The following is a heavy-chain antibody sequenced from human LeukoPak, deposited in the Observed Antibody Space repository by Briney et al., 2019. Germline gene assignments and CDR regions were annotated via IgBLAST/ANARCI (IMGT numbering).Heavy chain of an antibody. CDR2: IYYSGST. CDR1: GGSISSNY. Sequence: SETLSLTCTVSGGSISSNYWSWIRQPPGKGLEWIGYIYYSGSTNYNPSLKSRVTISVDTSKNQFSLKLRSVTAADTAVYYCARVTPGFLPFDYWGQGALVTVSS. V-gene: IGHV4-59*01. CDR3: ARVTPGFLPFDY. J-gene: IGHJ4*02. D-gene: IGHD4-23*01.